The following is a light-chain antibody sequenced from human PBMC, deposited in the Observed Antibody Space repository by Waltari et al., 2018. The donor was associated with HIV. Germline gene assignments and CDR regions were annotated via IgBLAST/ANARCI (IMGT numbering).Light chain of an antibody. CDR2: HNH. CDR3: AAWDVSLSGLWV. CDR1: SSNIGTNT. V-gene: IGLV1-44*01. J-gene: IGLJ3*02. Sequence: QSVMTQPPSASATPGQTVTISCSGSSSNIGTNTVNWYQQLPGTAPKPLIYHNHQRPSGVPDRFSGSKSGTSASLAISGLQSEDEAAYYCAAWDVSLSGLWVFGGGTKLTVL.